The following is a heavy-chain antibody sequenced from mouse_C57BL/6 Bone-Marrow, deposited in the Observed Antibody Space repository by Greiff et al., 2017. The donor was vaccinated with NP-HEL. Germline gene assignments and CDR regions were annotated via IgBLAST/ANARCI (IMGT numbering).Heavy chain of an antibody. CDR2: ISSGGDYI. V-gene: IGHV5-9-1*02. D-gene: IGHD2-3*01. Sequence: EVMLVESGAGLVKPGGSLKLSCAASGFTFSSYAMSWVRQTPEKRLEWVAYISSGGDYIYYADTVKGRFTISRDNARNTLYMQLSRLKSEDTAMYYGTRDDDGYVYYAMDYWGQGTSVTVSS. CDR3: TRDDDGYVYYAMDY. CDR1: GFTFSSYA. J-gene: IGHJ4*01.